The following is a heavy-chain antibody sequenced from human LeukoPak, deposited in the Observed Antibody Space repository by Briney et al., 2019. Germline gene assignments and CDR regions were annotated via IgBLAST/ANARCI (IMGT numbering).Heavy chain of an antibody. Sequence: WASVKVSCKASGGTFSSYAISWVRQAPGQGLEWMGRIIPILGIANYAQKFQGRVTITADKSTSTAYMELSSLRSEDTAVYYCAREDCSSTSCAVPFDYWGQGTLVTVSS. CDR3: AREDCSSTSCAVPFDY. CDR2: IIPILGIA. CDR1: GGTFSSYA. D-gene: IGHD2-2*01. J-gene: IGHJ4*02. V-gene: IGHV1-69*04.